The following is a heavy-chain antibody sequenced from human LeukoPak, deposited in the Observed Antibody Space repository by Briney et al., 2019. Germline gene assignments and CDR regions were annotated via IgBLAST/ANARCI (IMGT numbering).Heavy chain of an antibody. CDR2: IYYSGST. Sequence: SETLSLTCTVSGGSISSYYWSWIRQPPGKGLEWIGYIYYSGSTNYNPSLKSRVTISVDTSKNQFSLKLSSVTAADTAVYYCARHQSGSRRVWFDPWGQGTLVTISS. CDR1: GGSISSYY. D-gene: IGHD1-26*01. J-gene: IGHJ5*02. V-gene: IGHV4-59*08. CDR3: ARHQSGSRRVWFDP.